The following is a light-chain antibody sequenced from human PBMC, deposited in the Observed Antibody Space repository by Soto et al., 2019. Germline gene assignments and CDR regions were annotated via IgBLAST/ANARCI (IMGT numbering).Light chain of an antibody. Sequence: QSALTQPASVSGSPGQSITISCTGTSSDVGGYNYVSWYQRHPGKAPKLMMFDVSNRPSGVSNRFSGSKSANTASLTISGLQAEDEADYFCSSYTSSTTPYVFGTGTKVTVL. V-gene: IGLV2-14*03. J-gene: IGLJ1*01. CDR3: SSYTSSTTPYV. CDR2: DVS. CDR1: SSDVGGYNY.